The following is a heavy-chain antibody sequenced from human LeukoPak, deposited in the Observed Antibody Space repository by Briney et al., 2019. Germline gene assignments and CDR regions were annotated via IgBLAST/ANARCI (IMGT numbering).Heavy chain of an antibody. CDR3: ARSGSGSYPPPYYFDY. V-gene: IGHV4-4*02. J-gene: IGHJ4*02. CDR1: GGPISSSNW. D-gene: IGHD3-10*01. Sequence: SETLSLTCAVSGGPISSSNWWSWVRQPPGKGLEWIGEIYHSGSTNYNPSLKSRVTISVDKSKNQFSLKLSSVTAADTAVYYCARSGSGSYPPPYYFDYWGQGTLVTVSS. CDR2: IYHSGST.